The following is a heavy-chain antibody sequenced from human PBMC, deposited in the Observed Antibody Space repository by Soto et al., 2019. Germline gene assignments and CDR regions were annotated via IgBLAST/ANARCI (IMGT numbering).Heavy chain of an antibody. CDR3: AKVKRGLAPTLGGGFDS. V-gene: IGHV3-23*01. CDR2: ISAIGSST. CDR1: GFTHGFSTYA. D-gene: IGHD3-3*01. Sequence: EVQLLESGGSLVLPGGSLRLSCAGSGFTHGFSTYAMSWVRQAQGKGLEWVAGISAIGSSTYYVDSVKGRFTISRDNSKDTLYLQMSSLRGEDAAVYFCAKVKRGLAPTLGGGFDSWGRGTLVTVSS. J-gene: IGHJ4*02.